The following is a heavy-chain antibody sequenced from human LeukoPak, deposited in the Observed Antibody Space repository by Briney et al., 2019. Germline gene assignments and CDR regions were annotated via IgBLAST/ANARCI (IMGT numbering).Heavy chain of an antibody. Sequence: GASVRVSCKASGYTFTSYDINWVRQATGQGLEWMGWMNPNSGNTGYAQKFQGRVTITRNTSISTAYMELSSLRSEDTAVYYCASWGMARNWFDPWGQGTLVTVSS. CDR1: GYTFTSYD. D-gene: IGHD5-24*01. CDR3: ASWGMARNWFDP. CDR2: MNPNSGNT. J-gene: IGHJ5*02. V-gene: IGHV1-8*03.